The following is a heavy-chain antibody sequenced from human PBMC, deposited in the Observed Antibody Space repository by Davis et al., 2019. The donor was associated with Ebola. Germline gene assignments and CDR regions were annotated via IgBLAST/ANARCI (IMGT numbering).Heavy chain of an antibody. D-gene: IGHD1-1*01. Sequence: ASVKVSCKASGGTFSSYAISWVRQAPGQGLEWMGWISAYKGDTKYAQRIQGRVTMTTDTSTSTAYMELRSLRSEDTAVYYCARVPKRNGMDVWGQGTTVIVSS. CDR3: ARVPKRNGMDV. V-gene: IGHV1-18*01. CDR1: GGTFSSYA. CDR2: ISAYKGDT. J-gene: IGHJ6*02.